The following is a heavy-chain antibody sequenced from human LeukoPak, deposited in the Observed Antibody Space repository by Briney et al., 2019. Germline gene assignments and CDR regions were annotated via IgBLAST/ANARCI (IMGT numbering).Heavy chain of an antibody. D-gene: IGHD6-19*01. Sequence: ASVTVSFKASGYTFTVYYMHWVRQAPGQGLGWMGWFNPDSGGTNYAQKFQGRVTMTRDTSISTAYMELRRLRSDDTAVYYCARQVAVAGSQRVDPWGQGTLVTGSS. CDR3: ARQVAVAGSQRVDP. J-gene: IGHJ5*02. V-gene: IGHV1-2*02. CDR2: FNPDSGGT. CDR1: GYTFTVYY.